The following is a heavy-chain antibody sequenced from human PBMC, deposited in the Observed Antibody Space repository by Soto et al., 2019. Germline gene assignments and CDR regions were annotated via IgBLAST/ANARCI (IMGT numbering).Heavy chain of an antibody. J-gene: IGHJ4*02. CDR2: IYYSGST. Sequence: SETLSLTCTVSGGSISSSSYYWGWIRQPPGKGLEWIGSIYYSGSTYYNPSLKSRVTISVDTSKNQFSLKVSSVTAADTAVYYCARDVRYFDWLLPPPRPYYFDYWGQGTLVTVSS. D-gene: IGHD3-9*01. CDR1: GGSISSSSYY. V-gene: IGHV4-39*02. CDR3: ARDVRYFDWLLPPPRPYYFDY.